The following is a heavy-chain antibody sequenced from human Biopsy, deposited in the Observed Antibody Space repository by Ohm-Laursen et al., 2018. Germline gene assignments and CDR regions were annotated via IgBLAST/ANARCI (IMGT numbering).Heavy chain of an antibody. J-gene: IGHJ4*02. CDR1: GGSISSRNHY. V-gene: IGHV4-39*01. CDR3: ARHSLDDFWSGAHYYFDY. D-gene: IGHD3-3*01. Sequence: TLSLACSVSGGSISSRNHYWGWLRQPPGKGLEWIGHVYYSGSTFYNSSLESRVTVSVDTSKNQFHLRLTSMSASDTAVYYCARHSLDDFWSGAHYYFDYWGLGTLVTVSS. CDR2: VYYSGST.